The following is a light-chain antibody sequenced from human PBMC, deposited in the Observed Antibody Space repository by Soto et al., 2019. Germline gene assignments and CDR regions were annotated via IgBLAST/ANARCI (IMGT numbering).Light chain of an antibody. CDR2: GAS. CDR1: QSVSNN. V-gene: IGKV3-15*01. J-gene: IGKJ1*01. Sequence: EIVLTQSPGTLSLSPGERATLSCRASQSVSNNYLAWYQQKPGRAPRLLIYGASTRATGIPARFSGSGSGTEFTLTISSLQSEDFAVYYCQQYNNWPPITFGQGTKVDIK. CDR3: QQYNNWPPIT.